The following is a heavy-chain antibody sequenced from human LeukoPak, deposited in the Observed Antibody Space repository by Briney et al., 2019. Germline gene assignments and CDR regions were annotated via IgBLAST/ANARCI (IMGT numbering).Heavy chain of an antibody. Sequence: GGSLRLSCSVFGFTFEDYSMHWVRQAPGKGLEWVSLITWDGSSTSYGDSVKGRFTISRDNNKNSLFLQMNSLRPEDTALYFCTRDIESGSWYRGFDHWGQGTLVTVSS. CDR1: GFTFEDYS. J-gene: IGHJ4*02. CDR3: TRDIESGSWYRGFDH. V-gene: IGHV3-43*01. D-gene: IGHD1-26*01. CDR2: ITWDGSST.